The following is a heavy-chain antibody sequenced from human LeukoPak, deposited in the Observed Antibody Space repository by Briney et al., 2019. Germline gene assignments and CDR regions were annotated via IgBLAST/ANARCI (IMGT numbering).Heavy chain of an antibody. CDR2: IYHSGST. CDR3: ARDGTYNNYDY. D-gene: IGHD1-14*01. Sequence: PSETLSLTCTVSGYSISSGYYWGWIRQPPGKGLEWIGSIYHSGSTYYNPSLKSRVTISVDTSKNQFSLKLTSVTAADTAVYYCARDGTYNNYDYWGQGTLVTVSS. V-gene: IGHV4-38-2*02. J-gene: IGHJ4*02. CDR1: GYSISSGYY.